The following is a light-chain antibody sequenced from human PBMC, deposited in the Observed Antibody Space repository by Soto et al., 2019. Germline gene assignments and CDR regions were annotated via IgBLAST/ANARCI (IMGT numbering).Light chain of an antibody. CDR2: GAS. V-gene: IGKV3-20*01. Sequence: EIVLTQSPATLSLSRGERATLSFRASQSVSSYLAWYQQKPGQAPRLLIYGASNRATGIPDRFSGSGSGTDFTLTISRLEPEDFAVYYCQQYGSSGTFGQGTKVDIK. J-gene: IGKJ1*01. CDR3: QQYGSSGT. CDR1: QSVSSY.